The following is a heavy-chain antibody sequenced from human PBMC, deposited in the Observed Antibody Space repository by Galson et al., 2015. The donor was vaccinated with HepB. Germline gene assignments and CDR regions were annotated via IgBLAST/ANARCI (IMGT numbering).Heavy chain of an antibody. V-gene: IGHV1-69*06. Sequence: SCKASGGTFSSYAISWVRQAPGQGLEWMGGIIPIFGTANYAQKFQGRVTITADKSTSTAYMELSSLRSEDTAVYYCAREGDYYDSSGYSYYYGMDVWGQGTTVTVSS. CDR2: IIPIFGTA. CDR3: AREGDYYDSSGYSYYYGMDV. J-gene: IGHJ6*02. CDR1: GGTFSSYA. D-gene: IGHD3-22*01.